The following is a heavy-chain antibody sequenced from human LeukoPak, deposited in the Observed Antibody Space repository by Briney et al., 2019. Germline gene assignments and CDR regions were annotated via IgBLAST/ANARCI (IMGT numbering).Heavy chain of an antibody. J-gene: IGHJ4*02. D-gene: IGHD3-10*01. Sequence: SQTLSLTCSVSGGSISSGDYYWSWVRQPPGKGLEWIGEIDHSGSTNYNPSLKSRVTISVDTSKNQFSLKLSSVTAADTAVYYCARGRGSGSYPFDYWGQGTLVTVSS. CDR2: IDHSGST. V-gene: IGHV4-30-4*01. CDR1: GGSISSGDYY. CDR3: ARGRGSGSYPFDY.